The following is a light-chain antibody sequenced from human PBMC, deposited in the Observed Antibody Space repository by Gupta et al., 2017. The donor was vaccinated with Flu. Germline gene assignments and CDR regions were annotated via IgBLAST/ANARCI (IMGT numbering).Light chain of an antibody. CDR2: AAS. V-gene: IGKV1-27*01. Sequence: SSLSASVGDRVTITCRASQGISNYLAWYQQKPGKVPKLLIYAASTLQSGVPSRFSGSGSGTDFTLTISSLQPEDVATYYCQKYNSAPPHTFGGGTKVEIK. CDR3: QKYNSAPPHT. J-gene: IGKJ4*01. CDR1: QGISNY.